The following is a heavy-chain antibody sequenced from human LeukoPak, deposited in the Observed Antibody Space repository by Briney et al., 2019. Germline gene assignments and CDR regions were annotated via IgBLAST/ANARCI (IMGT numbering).Heavy chain of an antibody. CDR3: ARAYCGGDCYSVQRGYYYYMDV. CDR1: GGSISSYY. CDR2: IYYSGST. V-gene: IGHV4-59*01. J-gene: IGHJ6*03. Sequence: SETLSLTCTVSGGSISSYYWSWIRQPPGKGLEWIGYIYYSGSTNYNPSLKSRVTISVDTSKNQFSLKLNSVTAADTAVYYCARAYCGGDCYSVQRGYYYYMDVWGKGTTVTVSS. D-gene: IGHD2-21*02.